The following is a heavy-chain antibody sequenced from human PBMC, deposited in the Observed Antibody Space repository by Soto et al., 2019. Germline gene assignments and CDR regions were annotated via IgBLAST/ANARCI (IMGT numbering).Heavy chain of an antibody. J-gene: IGHJ4*02. V-gene: IGHV3-7*03. CDR1: GFTLGSYW. CDR2: IKVDGSEQ. CDR3: ARGGTGGRTTVTTYAV. Sequence: EVQLVESGGGWVWRGGSLRLSCAASGFTLGSYWMNWVRQPPGKGLEWVANIKVDGSEQYYADSVKGRFTISRDNTKNSLYLQMHSLTDGDTAMYYCARGGTGGRTTVTTYAVWGQGTLVTVSS. D-gene: IGHD4-17*01.